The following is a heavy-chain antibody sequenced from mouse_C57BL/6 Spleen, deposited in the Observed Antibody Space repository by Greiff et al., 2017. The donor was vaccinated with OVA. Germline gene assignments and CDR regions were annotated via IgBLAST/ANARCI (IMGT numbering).Heavy chain of an antibody. V-gene: IGHV2-2*01. Sequence: VKVVESGPGLVQPSQSLSITCPVSGFSLTSYGVHWVRQSPGKGLEWLGVIWSGGSTDYNAAFISRLSISKDNSKSQVFFKMNSLQADDTAIYYCAREDWDVYAMDYWGQGTSVTVSS. CDR1: GFSLTSYG. CDR2: IWSGGST. D-gene: IGHD4-1*01. J-gene: IGHJ4*01. CDR3: AREDWDVYAMDY.